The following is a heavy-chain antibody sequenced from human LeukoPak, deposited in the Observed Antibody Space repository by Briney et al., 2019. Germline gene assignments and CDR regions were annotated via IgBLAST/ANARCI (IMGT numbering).Heavy chain of an antibody. D-gene: IGHD2-2*01. J-gene: IGHJ4*02. CDR2: ISYDGSNK. CDR1: GFTFSSYA. Sequence: GGSLRLSCAASGFTFSSYAMHWVRQAPGKGLEWVAVISYDGSNKYYADSVKGRFTISRDNSKNTLYLQMNSLRAEDTAVYYCARVGGHVVVPAPSDYWGQGTLVTVSS. CDR3: ARVGGHVVVPAPSDY. V-gene: IGHV3-30*01.